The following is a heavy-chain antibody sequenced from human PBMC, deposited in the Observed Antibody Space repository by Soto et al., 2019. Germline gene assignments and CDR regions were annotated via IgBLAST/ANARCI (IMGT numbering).Heavy chain of an antibody. D-gene: IGHD4-17*01. CDR3: ARDYGDYFLFTLHY. Sequence: QVQLVQSGAEVKKPGASVKVSCKASGYTFTSYGISWVRQAPGQGLEWMGWISANNGNTNYAQKLQGRVTMTTDTSTSTAYMELRSLSADDTAVYSCARDYGDYFLFTLHYWGQGTLVTVSS. J-gene: IGHJ4*02. CDR2: ISANNGNT. V-gene: IGHV1-18*01. CDR1: GYTFTSYG.